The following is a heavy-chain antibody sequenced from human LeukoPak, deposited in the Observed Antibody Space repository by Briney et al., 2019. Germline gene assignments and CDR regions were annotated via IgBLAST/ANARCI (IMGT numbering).Heavy chain of an antibody. CDR3: ARSCLQTSDFDY. Sequence: ASVTLSRKSSVSTCTAYYMHWGRQAPGQGRGWRGWMNPNSSGTNSAQQFQGRVTMTRDTSLSTAYMELSRLRADDTALYYWARSCLQTSDFDYWGQGTLVTVSS. D-gene: IGHD5-24*01. V-gene: IGHV1-2*02. CDR2: MNPNSSGT. J-gene: IGHJ4*02. CDR1: VSTCTAYY.